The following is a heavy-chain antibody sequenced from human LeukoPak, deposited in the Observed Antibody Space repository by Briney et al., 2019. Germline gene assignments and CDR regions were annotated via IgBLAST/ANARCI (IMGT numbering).Heavy chain of an antibody. J-gene: IGHJ4*02. V-gene: IGHV3-64*01. CDR1: GFTFSSYA. Sequence: GGSPRLSCSASGFTFSSYAMHWVRQAPGKGLEYISGITSNGGGTYYANSVKGRFTMSRDNSKNTLYLQMGSLRAEDMAVYYCVAGGYDSFDYWGQGTLVTVSS. D-gene: IGHD5-12*01. CDR2: ITSNGGGT. CDR3: VAGGYDSFDY.